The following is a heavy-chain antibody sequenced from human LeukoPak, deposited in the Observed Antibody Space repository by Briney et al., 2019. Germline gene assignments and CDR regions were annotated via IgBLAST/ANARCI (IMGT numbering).Heavy chain of an antibody. CDR3: ARPRYGSGSLDS. D-gene: IGHD3-10*01. J-gene: IGHJ4*02. CDR1: GESFSGHY. CDR2: INHSGST. V-gene: IGHV4-34*01. Sequence: PSETLSLTCAVYGESFSGHYWTWLRQPPGRGLEWVGEINHSGSTTSNPSLNNRVTISVHTSKNQFSLKLTSVTAADTAVYYCARPRYGSGSLDSWGQGTLVTVSS.